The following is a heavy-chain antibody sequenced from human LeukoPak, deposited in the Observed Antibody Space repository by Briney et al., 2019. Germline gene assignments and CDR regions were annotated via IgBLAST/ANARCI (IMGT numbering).Heavy chain of an antibody. CDR1: GGSISSYY. CDR2: IYTSGST. D-gene: IGHD6-19*01. Sequence: SETLSPTCTVSGGSISSYYWSWIRQPPGKGLEWIGYIYTSGSTNYNPSLKSRVTISVDTSKNQFSLKLSSVTAADTAVYYCARQRIAVAGTMVTWFDPWGQGTLVTVSS. J-gene: IGHJ5*02. CDR3: ARQRIAVAGTMVTWFDP. V-gene: IGHV4-4*09.